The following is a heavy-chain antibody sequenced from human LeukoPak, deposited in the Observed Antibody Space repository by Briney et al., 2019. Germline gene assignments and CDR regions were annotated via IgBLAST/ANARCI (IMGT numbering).Heavy chain of an antibody. V-gene: IGHV3-30*18. Sequence: GGSLRLSCAASGFNFNDYAIHWVRQAPGKGLEWVAVISYDGENEYYADSVKGRFTISRDNSNHTLSLQMNSLRPDDTAVYYCAKVPRPRVMFTDPFDYWGLGTLVTVSS. D-gene: IGHD2-21*01. J-gene: IGHJ4*02. CDR3: AKVPRPRVMFTDPFDY. CDR1: GFNFNDYA. CDR2: ISYDGENE.